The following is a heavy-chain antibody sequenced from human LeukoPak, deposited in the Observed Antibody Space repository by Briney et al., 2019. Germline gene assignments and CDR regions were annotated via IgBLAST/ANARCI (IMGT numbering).Heavy chain of an antibody. CDR1: GGSISSYY. J-gene: IGHJ4*02. D-gene: IGHD1-26*01. CDR3: ARSGGARRWELPNY. CDR2: INHSGST. V-gene: IGHV4-34*01. Sequence: PSETLSLTCTVSGGSISSYYWSWIRQPPGKGLEWIGEINHSGSTNYNPSLKSRVTISVDTSKNQFSLKLSFVTAADTAVYYCARSGGARRWELPNYWGQGTLVTVSS.